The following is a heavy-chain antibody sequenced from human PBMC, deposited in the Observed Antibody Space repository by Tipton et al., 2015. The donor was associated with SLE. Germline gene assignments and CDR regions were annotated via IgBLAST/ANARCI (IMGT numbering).Heavy chain of an antibody. CDR3: ARARGPGIATAGLFDY. J-gene: IGHJ4*02. Sequence: QSGAEVKKPGSSVKVSCKASGYTFTSYGISWVRQAPGQGLEWMGRIIPIFGTANYAQKFQGRVTITADESTSTAYMELSSLRSEDTAVYYCARARGPGIATAGLFDYWGQGTLVTVSS. CDR2: IIPIFGTA. CDR1: GYTFTSYG. V-gene: IGHV1-69*15. D-gene: IGHD6-13*01.